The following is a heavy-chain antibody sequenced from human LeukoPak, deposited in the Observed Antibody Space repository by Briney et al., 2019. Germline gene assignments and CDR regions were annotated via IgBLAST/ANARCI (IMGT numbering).Heavy chain of an antibody. J-gene: IGHJ3*02. D-gene: IGHD1-26*01. V-gene: IGHV1-24*01. CDR3: ARELVVGAIDAFDI. CDR2: FDPEDGET. CDR1: GYTLTELS. Sequence: ASVKVSCKVSGYTLTELSMHWVRQAPGKGLEWMGGFDPEDGETIYAQKFQGRVTMTRDTSTSTVYMELSSLRSEDTAVYYCARELVVGAIDAFDIWGQGTMVTVSS.